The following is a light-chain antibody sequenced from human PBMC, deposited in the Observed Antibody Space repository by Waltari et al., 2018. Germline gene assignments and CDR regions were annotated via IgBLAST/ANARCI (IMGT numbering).Light chain of an antibody. J-gene: IGLJ2*01. CDR3: QSYDSSLSTVV. V-gene: IGLV1-40*01. Sequence: QSVLTQPPSVSGAPGQRITISCTGAGSNIGAGYDVHWYQQLPGTAPKLLIFVNNNRPSGVPDRFSGSKSGPSASLAITGLQAEDEADYYCQSYDSSLSTVVFGGGTKLTVL. CDR2: VNN. CDR1: GSNIGAGYD.